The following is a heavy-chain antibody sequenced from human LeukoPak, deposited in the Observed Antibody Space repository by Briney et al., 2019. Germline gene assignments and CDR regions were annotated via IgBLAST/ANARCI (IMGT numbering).Heavy chain of an antibody. V-gene: IGHV3-7*03. CDR1: GFTFRNYW. CDR3: VRNLAVAGTCFDS. Sequence: GGSLRLSCAASGFTFRNYWMSWVRQAPGTGLEWVANIRQDGSDRNYVTSVRGRFTISRDNAESSLYLQMNSLRVEDTAVYYCVRNLAVAGTCFDSWGQGTLVTVSS. J-gene: IGHJ4*02. CDR2: IRQDGSDR. D-gene: IGHD6-19*01.